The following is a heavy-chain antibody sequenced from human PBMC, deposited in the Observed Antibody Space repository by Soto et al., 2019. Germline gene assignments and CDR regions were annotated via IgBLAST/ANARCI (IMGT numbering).Heavy chain of an antibody. CDR3: ACLGGSYAVPHFDY. J-gene: IGHJ4*02. Sequence: SETLSLTCTVSGGSISSYYWSWIRQPPGKGLEWIGYIYYSGSTNYNPSLKSRVTISVDTSKNQFSLKLSSVTAADTAVYYCACLGGSYAVPHFDYWGQGTLVPVAS. D-gene: IGHD3-16*01. CDR1: GGSISSYY. CDR2: IYYSGST. V-gene: IGHV4-59*08.